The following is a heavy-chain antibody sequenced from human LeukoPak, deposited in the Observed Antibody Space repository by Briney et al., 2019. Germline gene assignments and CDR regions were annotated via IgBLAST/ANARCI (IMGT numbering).Heavy chain of an antibody. CDR3: AKGLPIDGYSYGWGAFDI. CDR1: GFTFSSYA. Sequence: GGSLRLPCAAPGFTFSSYAMHWVRQAPGKGLEWVAVISYDGSNKYYADSVKGRFTISRDNSKNTLYLQMNSLRAEDTAVYYCAKGLPIDGYSYGWGAFDIWGQGTMVTVSS. D-gene: IGHD5-18*01. J-gene: IGHJ3*02. V-gene: IGHV3-30*04. CDR2: ISYDGSNK.